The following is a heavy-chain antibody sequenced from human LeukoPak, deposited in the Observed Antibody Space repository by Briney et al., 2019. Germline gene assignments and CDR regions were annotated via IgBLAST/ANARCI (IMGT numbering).Heavy chain of an antibody. CDR3: ARGSVPAAEDY. CDR2: INHSGST. J-gene: IGHJ4*02. D-gene: IGHD2-2*01. CDR1: GGSFSGYY. V-gene: IGHV4-34*01. Sequence: KPSETLSLTCAVYGGSFSGYYWSWIRQPPRKGLEWIGEINHSGSTNYNPSLKSRVTISVDTSKNQFSLKLSSVTAADTAVYYCARGSVPAAEDYWGQGTLVTVSS.